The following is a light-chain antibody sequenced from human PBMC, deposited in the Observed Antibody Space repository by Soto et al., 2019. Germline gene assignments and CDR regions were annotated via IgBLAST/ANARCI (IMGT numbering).Light chain of an antibody. J-gene: IGLJ1*01. CDR1: SSNIGNNG. CDR3: AAWDDSLNGYV. V-gene: IGLV1-36*01. CDR2: YDD. Sequence: QSVLTQPPAVSEAPRQRVTTSCPGSSSNIGNNGVNWYQQLPGKAPKLLIYYDDLLSSGVSDRFSGSKSGTSASLAISGLQSEDEADYYCAAWDDSLNGYVFGIGTKVTV.